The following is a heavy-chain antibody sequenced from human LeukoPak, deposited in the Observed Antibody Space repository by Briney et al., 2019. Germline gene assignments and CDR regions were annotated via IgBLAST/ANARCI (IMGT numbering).Heavy chain of an antibody. V-gene: IGHV3-30*18. D-gene: IGHD6-13*01. CDR1: GFTFSSYG. Sequence: GRSLRLSCAASGFTFSSYGMHWVRQAPGKALEWVAVISYDGSTKYFGDSVKGRFTISRDNSKNTLYLQMNSLRTEDTAVYYCAKETYSTSWQLDSWGQGTLVTVSS. J-gene: IGHJ4*02. CDR2: ISYDGSTK. CDR3: AKETYSTSWQLDS.